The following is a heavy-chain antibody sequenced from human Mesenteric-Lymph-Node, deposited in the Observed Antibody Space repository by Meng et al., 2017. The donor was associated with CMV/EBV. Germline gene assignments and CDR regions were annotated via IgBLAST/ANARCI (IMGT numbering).Heavy chain of an antibody. CDR3: ARDKSVGATTDAFDI. J-gene: IGHJ3*02. D-gene: IGHD1-26*01. CDR1: GGSISSYY. Sequence: SETLSLTCTVSGGSISSYYWSWVRQPPGKGLEWIGYIYYSGSTNYNPSLKSRVTISVDTSKNQFSLKLSSVTAADTAVYYCARDKSVGATTDAFDIWGQGTMVTVSS. CDR2: IYYSGST. V-gene: IGHV4-59*01.